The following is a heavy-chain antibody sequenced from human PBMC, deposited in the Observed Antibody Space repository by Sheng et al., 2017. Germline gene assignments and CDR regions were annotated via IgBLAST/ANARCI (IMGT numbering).Heavy chain of an antibody. CDR1: PASTNTHY. D-gene: IGHD6-13*01. J-gene: IGHJ4*02. CDR2: IDARGTT. CDR3: ATTPIAAPGFYFDS. Sequence: QVQLQESGPGLVKPSETLSLSCSVSPASTNTHYLSWIRQTAGKGMEWIGRIDARGTTNYNPSLKSRLSMSLDTSARQFSLKMFSLTAADTAVYYCATTPIAAPGFYFDSWGQGTLVTVSS. V-gene: IGHV4-4*07.